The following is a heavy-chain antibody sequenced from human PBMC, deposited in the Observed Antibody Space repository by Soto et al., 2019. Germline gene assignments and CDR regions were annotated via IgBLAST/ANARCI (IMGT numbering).Heavy chain of an antibody. D-gene: IGHD2-21*01. CDR3: VATIHLSPYYYHYYGMDG. CDR1: GFTFTSSA. Sequence: ASVKVSCKASGFTFTSSAVQGVRQARGQRLEWIGWIVVGSGNTNYAQKFQERVTITRDMSRSTTYMELSSLRSDDTGVHNYVATIHLSPYYYHYYGMDGWGQGTTVTVSS. CDR2: IVVGSGNT. J-gene: IGHJ6*02. V-gene: IGHV1-58*01.